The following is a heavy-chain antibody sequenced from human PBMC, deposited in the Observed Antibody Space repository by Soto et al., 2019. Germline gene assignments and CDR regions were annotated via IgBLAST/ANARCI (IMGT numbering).Heavy chain of an antibody. CDR3: AKESRLRNYGDKHNWLDP. D-gene: IGHD4-17*01. V-gene: IGHV3-30*18. CDR1: GFTFSSYG. J-gene: IGHJ5*02. CDR2: ISYDGSNK. Sequence: GGSLRLSCAASGFTFSSYGMHWVRQAPGKGLEWVAVISYDGSNKYYADSVKGRFTISRDNSKNTLYLQMNSLRAEDTALCYCAKESRLRNYGDKHNWLDPWGQGTLVTVSS.